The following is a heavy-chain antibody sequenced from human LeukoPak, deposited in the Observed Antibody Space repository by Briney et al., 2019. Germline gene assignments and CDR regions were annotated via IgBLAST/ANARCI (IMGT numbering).Heavy chain of an antibody. CDR1: GFTFSSYA. V-gene: IGHV3-30*04. Sequence: PGRSLRLSCAASGFTFSSYAMHWVRQAPGKGLEWVAVISYDGSNKYYADSVRGRFTISRDNSKNTLYLQMNSLRAEDTAVYYCARDLNGFHDAFDIWGQGTMVTVSS. CDR3: ARDLNGFHDAFDI. CDR2: ISYDGSNK. D-gene: IGHD3-9*01. J-gene: IGHJ3*02.